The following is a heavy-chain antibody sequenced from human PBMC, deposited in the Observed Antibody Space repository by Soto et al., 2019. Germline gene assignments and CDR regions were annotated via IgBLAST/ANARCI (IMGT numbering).Heavy chain of an antibody. CDR3: ASGRVGATPCYYDGMDV. V-gene: IGHV1-69*12. CDR2: IIPIFGTA. CDR1: GGTFSSYA. J-gene: IGHJ6*02. Sequence: QVQLVQSGAEVKKPGSSVKVSCKASGGTFSSYAISWVRQAPGQGLEWMGGIIPIFGTANYAQKFQGRVTITADECTSTAYMELSSLGSEDTAVYYCASGRVGATPCYYDGMDVWGQGTTVTVSS. D-gene: IGHD1-26*01.